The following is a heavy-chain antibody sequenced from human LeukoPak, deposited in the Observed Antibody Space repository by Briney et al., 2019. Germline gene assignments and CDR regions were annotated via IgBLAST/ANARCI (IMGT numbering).Heavy chain of an antibody. CDR3: TRRDGYKANAFDI. CDR1: GFTFSSYA. Sequence: GGSLRLSCAASGFTFSSYAMSWARQAPGEGLEWVSAISGSAGSTYYAPSVEGRLTISRDNSKNTLYLQMNSLRAEDTAVYYCTRRDGYKANAFDIWGQGKVVTVSS. J-gene: IGHJ3*02. V-gene: IGHV3-23*01. CDR2: ISGSAGST. D-gene: IGHD5-24*01.